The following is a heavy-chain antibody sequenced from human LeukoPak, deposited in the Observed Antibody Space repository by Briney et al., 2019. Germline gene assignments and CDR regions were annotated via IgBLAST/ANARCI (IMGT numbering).Heavy chain of an antibody. Sequence: SETLSLTCTVSGASISSYYWSWIRQPPGKGLEWIAFMYYSGSTNYNPSLKSRVTISVDTSKNQFSLKLSSVTAADTAVYYSARRSISGNSWDYFDYWGQGSLVTVSS. CDR1: GASISSYY. CDR3: ARRSISGNSWDYFDY. V-gene: IGHV4-59*08. D-gene: IGHD4-23*01. CDR2: MYYSGST. J-gene: IGHJ4*02.